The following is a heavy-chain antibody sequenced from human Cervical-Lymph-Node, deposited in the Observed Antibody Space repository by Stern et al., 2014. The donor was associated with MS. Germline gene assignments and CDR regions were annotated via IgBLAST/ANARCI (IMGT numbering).Heavy chain of an antibody. J-gene: IGHJ4*02. D-gene: IGHD3-22*01. CDR3: ARGIDGGYDSGMPF. V-gene: IGHV1-46*03. Sequence: QVQLVQSGTEVKEPGASVRVSCKASGYNLSGFYIHWVRRAPGRGLEWLGMNNPRDDYRGYARNFQGRISVTRDTSTSTIYLELNSLRADDTAVYYCARGIDGGYDSGMPFWGQGTLVTVSS. CDR2: NNPRDDYR. CDR1: GYNLSGFY.